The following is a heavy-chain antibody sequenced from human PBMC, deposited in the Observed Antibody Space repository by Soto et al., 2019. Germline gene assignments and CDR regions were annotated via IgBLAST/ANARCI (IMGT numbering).Heavy chain of an antibody. CDR2: IKPMFGSA. D-gene: IGHD5-12*01. J-gene: IGHJ6*02. CDR3: ARAVDMATMGHQYYGMDF. CDR1: GGTLSSYA. V-gene: IGHV1-69*12. Sequence: QVQLVQSGAEVKKPGSSVKVSCKASGGTLSSYAISWVRQAPGQGLEGMGGIKPMFGSANYAQKFQGRVAITADASTTTAYMELTSLRSEDTAVYYCARAVDMATMGHQYYGMDFGGQGTTVTVSS.